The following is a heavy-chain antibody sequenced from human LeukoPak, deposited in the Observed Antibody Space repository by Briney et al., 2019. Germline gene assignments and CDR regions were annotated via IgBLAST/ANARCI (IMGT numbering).Heavy chain of an antibody. CDR1: GYTFTTYY. CDR3: ARTSGTTVVIGDYYYYGMDV. CDR2: INPSGGST. V-gene: IGHV1-46*01. D-gene: IGHD4-23*01. J-gene: IGHJ6*02. Sequence: ASVKVSCKASGYTFTTYYVHWVRQAPGHGLEWMGIINPSGGSTNYAQKFQGRVTMTRDTSTSTVYMELSSLRSEDTAVYYCARTSGTTVVIGDYYYYGMDVWGQGTTVTVSS.